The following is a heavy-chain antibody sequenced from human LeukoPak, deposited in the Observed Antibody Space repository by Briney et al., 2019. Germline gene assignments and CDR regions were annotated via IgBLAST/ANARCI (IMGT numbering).Heavy chain of an antibody. J-gene: IGHJ4*02. V-gene: IGHV3-23*01. CDR2: ISGSDGST. CDR3: ANQGFPGGFDY. CDR1: GFSFSSYA. D-gene: IGHD3-10*01. Sequence: GGSLRLSCATSGFSFSSYAMSWVRQAPGKGLEWVSSISGSDGSTYYADSVKGRFTISRDNSKNTLYLQMNSLRAEDTAVYYCANQGFPGGFDYWGQGTLVTVSS.